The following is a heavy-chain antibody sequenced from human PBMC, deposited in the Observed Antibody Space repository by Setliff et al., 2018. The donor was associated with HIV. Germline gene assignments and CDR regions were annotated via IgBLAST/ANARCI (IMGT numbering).Heavy chain of an antibody. Sequence: ASVKVSCKASGYNLHNYGITWVRQPPGQGLEWMGWINTHTGNTNSAQRFQGRVTMTTDTSTSTAYMELRSLRSDDTAVYYCARGKTWLRFLDYWGQGTLVTVSS. CDR2: INTHTGNT. V-gene: IGHV1-18*01. J-gene: IGHJ4*02. CDR1: GYNLHNYG. D-gene: IGHD5-12*01. CDR3: ARGKTWLRFLDY.